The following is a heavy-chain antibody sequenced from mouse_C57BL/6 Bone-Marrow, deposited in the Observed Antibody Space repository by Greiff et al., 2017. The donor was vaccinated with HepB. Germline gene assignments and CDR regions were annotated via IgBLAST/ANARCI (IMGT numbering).Heavy chain of an antibody. CDR2: ISSGSSTI. V-gene: IGHV5-17*01. D-gene: IGHD1-1*01. J-gene: IGHJ4*01. Sequence: EVHLVESGGGFVKPGGSLKLSCAASGFTFSDYGMHWVRQAPAKGLEWVAYISSGSSTIYYADTVKGRFTLSRDNAKNTLFLQMTSLRSEDTAMYDWARRSYYDGSSYDYYARDDGGQGTAVTVSS. CDR3: ARRSYYDGSSYDYYARDD. CDR1: GFTFSDYG.